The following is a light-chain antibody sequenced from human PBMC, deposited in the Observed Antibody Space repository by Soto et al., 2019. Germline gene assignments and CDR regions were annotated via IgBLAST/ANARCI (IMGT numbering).Light chain of an antibody. CDR1: QSVRSY. V-gene: IGKV3-11*01. CDR2: DAF. J-gene: IGKJ4*01. CDR3: QQRSNWPLT. Sequence: EIVLTQSPATLSLSPWERATLSCRASQSVRSYLAWYQQQPGQAPRLLIYDAFNRATGIPARFSGSGSGTDFTLTISSLEPEDFAIYYCQQRSNWPLTFGGGTKVDIK.